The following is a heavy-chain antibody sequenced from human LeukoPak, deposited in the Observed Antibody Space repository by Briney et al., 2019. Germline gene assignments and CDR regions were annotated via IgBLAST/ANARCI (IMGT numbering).Heavy chain of an antibody. CDR2: TYYRSKWYN. V-gene: IGHV6-1*01. CDR1: GDSVSSNSAA. J-gene: IGHJ5*02. D-gene: IGHD4-17*01. Sequence: SQTLSLTCAISGDSVSSNSAAWNWIRQSPSRGLEWLGRTYYRSKWYNDYAVSVKSRITINPDTSKNQFSLRLNSVTPEDTAVYYCASGGPYGDYANWFDPWGQGTLVTVSS. CDR3: ASGGPYGDYANWFDP.